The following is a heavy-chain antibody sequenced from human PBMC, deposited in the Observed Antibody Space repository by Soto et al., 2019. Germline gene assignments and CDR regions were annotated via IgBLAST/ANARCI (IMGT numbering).Heavy chain of an antibody. CDR1: GGSFSGYY. J-gene: IGHJ4*02. V-gene: IGHV4-34*01. CDR3: ARGQGWMVRGMGY. D-gene: IGHD3-10*01. CDR2: INHSGRT. Sequence: SETLSLTCAVYGGSFSGYYWSWIRQPPGKGLEWIGEINHSGRTNYNPSLKSRVTISVDTSKNQFSLKLSSVTAADTAVYYCARGQGWMVRGMGYWGQGTLVTVS.